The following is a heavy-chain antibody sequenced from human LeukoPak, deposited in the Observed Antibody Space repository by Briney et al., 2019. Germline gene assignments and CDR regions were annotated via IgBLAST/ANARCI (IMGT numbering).Heavy chain of an antibody. Sequence: GRSLRLSCVASGFKFNSYAIHWVRQAPGKGLQWVTVISYDGSNKYYADSVKGRFTISRDNSKNTVYLQMNSLRAEDTAVYHCAQGGSEIYYFYHGMGVWGRGTTVTVSS. V-gene: IGHV3-30*18. J-gene: IGHJ6*02. CDR1: GFKFNSYA. CDR2: ISYDGSNK. D-gene: IGHD3-10*01. CDR3: AQGGSEIYYFYHGMGV.